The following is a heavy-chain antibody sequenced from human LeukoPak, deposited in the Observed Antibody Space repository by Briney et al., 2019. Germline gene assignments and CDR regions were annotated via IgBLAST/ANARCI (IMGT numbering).Heavy chain of an antibody. D-gene: IGHD3-10*02. Sequence: GGSLRPSCAASGFTFSSYAMSWVRQAPGKGLEWVSAISGSGGSTYYADSVKGRFTISRDNSKNTLYLQMNSLRAEDTAVYYCAKSLRPLVPMSWFDLWGQGTLVTVSS. CDR3: AKSLRPLVPMSWFDL. J-gene: IGHJ5*02. CDR2: ISGSGGST. CDR1: GFTFSSYA. V-gene: IGHV3-23*01.